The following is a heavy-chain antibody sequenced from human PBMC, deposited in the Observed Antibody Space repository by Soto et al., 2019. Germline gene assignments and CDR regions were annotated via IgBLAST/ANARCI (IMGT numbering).Heavy chain of an antibody. CDR2: TVVGSGNT. Sequence: ASVKVSCKASGFTFTSSAVQWVRQARGQRLEWIGWTVVGSGNTNYAQKFQERVTITRDMSTSTAYMELSSLRSEDTAVYYCAADYYSSSWTYYYYGMDVWGQGTTVTVSS. D-gene: IGHD6-13*01. CDR1: GFTFTSSA. J-gene: IGHJ6*02. V-gene: IGHV1-58*01. CDR3: AADYYSSSWTYYYYGMDV.